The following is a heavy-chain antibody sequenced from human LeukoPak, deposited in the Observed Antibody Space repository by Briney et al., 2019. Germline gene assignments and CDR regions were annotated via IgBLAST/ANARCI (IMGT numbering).Heavy chain of an antibody. D-gene: IGHD2-2*01. CDR3: ASAQGYCSSTSCYDPYYYYGMDV. J-gene: IGHJ6*02. CDR1: GYTFTGYY. CDR2: INPNSGGT. V-gene: IGHV1-2*02. Sequence: ASVKVSCKASGYTFTGYYMHWVRQATGQGLEWMGWINPNSGGTNYAQKFQGRVTMTRDTSISTAYMELSRLRSDDTAVYYCASAQGYCSSTSCYDPYYYYGMDVWGQGTTVTVSS.